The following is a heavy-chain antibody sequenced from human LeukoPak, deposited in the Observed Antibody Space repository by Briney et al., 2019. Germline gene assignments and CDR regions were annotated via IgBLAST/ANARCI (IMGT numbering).Heavy chain of an antibody. V-gene: IGHV1-18*01. CDR2: ISGYNGYT. D-gene: IGHD3-22*01. J-gene: IGHJ3*02. CDR1: GYTFTSYG. CDR3: ARVGNYYDRNPFDI. Sequence: ASVKVSCKASGYTFTSYGISWVRQATGQRLEWMGWISGYNGYTTYAQKLQGRVTMATDTSTSTAYMELRSLTSDDTAVYYCARVGNYYDRNPFDIWGQGTMVTVSS.